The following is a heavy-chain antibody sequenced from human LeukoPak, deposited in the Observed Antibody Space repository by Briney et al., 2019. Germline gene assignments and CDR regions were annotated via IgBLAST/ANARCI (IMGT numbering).Heavy chain of an antibody. J-gene: IGHJ4*02. V-gene: IGHV4-39*07. CDR1: GGSISSSSYY. CDR3: ARHMTPPETRGFDY. D-gene: IGHD1/OR15-1a*01. CDR2: VYRSGDT. Sequence: SETLSLTCTVSGGSISSSSYYWGWIRQPPGKGLEWIGEVYRSGDTNYNPSLESRVTITVDKSKDHVSLRLNSVTAADTAVYYCARHMTPPETRGFDYWGQGTLVTVSS.